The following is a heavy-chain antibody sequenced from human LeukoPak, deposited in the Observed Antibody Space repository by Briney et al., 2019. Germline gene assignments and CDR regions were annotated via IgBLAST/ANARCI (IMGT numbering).Heavy chain of an antibody. CDR1: GFTFSNYW. D-gene: IGHD1-7*01. CDR2: IKQDGSGK. Sequence: GGSLRLSCAASGFTFSNYWMSWVRQAPGKGLEWVANIKQDGSGKYYVNSVKGRFIISRDNAKNSLYLQMNSLRAEDTAIYFCAREDDWNYEDYWGQGTLVTVSS. J-gene: IGHJ4*02. V-gene: IGHV3-7*01. CDR3: AREDDWNYEDY.